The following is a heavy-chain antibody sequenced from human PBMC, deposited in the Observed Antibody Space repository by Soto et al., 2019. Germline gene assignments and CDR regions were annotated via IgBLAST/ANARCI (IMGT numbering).Heavy chain of an antibody. D-gene: IGHD5-18*01. CDR3: ARPSRGYSYGLDV. CDR1: GGSISSSSYY. J-gene: IGHJ6*02. Sequence: SETLSLTCTVSGGSISSSSYYWGWIRQPPGKGLEWIGSIYYSGSTYYNPSLKSRVTISVDTSKNQFSLKLSSVTAADTAVYYCARPSRGYSYGLDVWGQGTTVTVSS. CDR2: IYYSGST. V-gene: IGHV4-39*01.